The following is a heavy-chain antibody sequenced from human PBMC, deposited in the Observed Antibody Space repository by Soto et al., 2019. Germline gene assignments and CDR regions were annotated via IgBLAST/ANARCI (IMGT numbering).Heavy chain of an antibody. D-gene: IGHD6-13*01. J-gene: IGHJ6*03. CDR3: ARGVPRIAAAGNYYYYYYMDV. CDR2: MNPDSGNT. V-gene: IGHV1-8*03. Sequence: GASVKVSCKASGGTFSSYPISWVRQAPGQGLEWMGRMNPDSGNTSYAQKFQGRVTITRNTSTSTAYMELSSLRSEDTAVYYCARGVPRIAAAGNYYYYYYMDVWGKGTTVTVSS. CDR1: GGTFSSYP.